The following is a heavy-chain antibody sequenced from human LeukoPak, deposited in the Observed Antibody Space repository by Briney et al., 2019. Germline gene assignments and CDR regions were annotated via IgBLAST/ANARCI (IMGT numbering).Heavy chain of an antibody. Sequence: PSETLSLTCTVSGASFSSGTYYWTWIRQPPGKGLEWIGYVYSSGSTNYSPSLQSRVTMSLEMSKNQFSLRLSSVTAADTAVYYCARDRGDPLTGYLDAFDIWGQGTMVTVSS. D-gene: IGHD3-9*01. CDR1: GASFSSGTYY. CDR3: ARDRGDPLTGYLDAFDI. CDR2: VYSSGST. V-gene: IGHV4-61*01. J-gene: IGHJ3*02.